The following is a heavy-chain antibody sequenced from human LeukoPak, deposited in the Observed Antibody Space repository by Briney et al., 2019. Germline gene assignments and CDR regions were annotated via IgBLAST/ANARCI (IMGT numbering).Heavy chain of an antibody. CDR3: TREDRPYCPSAY. D-gene: IGHD1-26*01. CDR1: GGSIDITNY. CDR2: IAHDGTT. V-gene: IGHV4-4*02. J-gene: IGHJ4*02. Sequence: SETLSLTCGVSGGSIDITNYWSWVRQAPGKGLEWIGEIAHDGTTNYNPSLRSRVAMSFDRANNQFSLSLTSVTAADTAVYYCTREDRPYCPSAYWGQGVLVTVSS.